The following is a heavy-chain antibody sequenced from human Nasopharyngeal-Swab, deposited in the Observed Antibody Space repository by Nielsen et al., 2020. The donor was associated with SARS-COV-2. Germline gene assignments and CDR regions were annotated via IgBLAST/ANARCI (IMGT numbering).Heavy chain of an antibody. CDR2: ISPVNGKT. V-gene: IGHV1-3*01. CDR3: ARDQGYYDTSNYYQN. J-gene: IGHJ4*02. CDR1: GYIFRSYA. Sequence: ASVQVSCKASGYIFRSYAVHWVRQAPGQGLEWMGWISPVNGKTRYPQKFQGRVTITRDTSASTAYMELSSLRSEDTTVYYCARDQGYYDTSNYYQNWGQGTLVTVSS. D-gene: IGHD3-22*01.